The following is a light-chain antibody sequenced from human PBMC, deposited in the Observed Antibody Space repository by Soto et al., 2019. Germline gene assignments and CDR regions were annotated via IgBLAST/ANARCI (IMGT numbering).Light chain of an antibody. CDR2: DAI. J-gene: IGKJ2*01. CDR1: EDISDH. Sequence: DIQMTQSPSSLSASVGDKVTLTCQASEDISDHLNWYQHKPGKAPILLIYDAINLRLGVPSRFSGSGSGTDFILTISSLQPEDFATYYCQQYDNLPPYTFGQGTKLEI. CDR3: QQYDNLPPYT. V-gene: IGKV1-33*01.